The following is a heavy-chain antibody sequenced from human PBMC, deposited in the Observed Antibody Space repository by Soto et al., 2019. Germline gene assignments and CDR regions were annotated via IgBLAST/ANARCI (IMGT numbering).Heavy chain of an antibody. J-gene: IGHJ5*02. Sequence: GGSLRLSCAASGFTFSSYSMNWVRQAPGKGLEWISYISSHSSTLYYADSVKGRFTISRDNAGNSLYLQMNSLRDEDTAVYYCVRDGSGNLYLNWFDPWGQGTLVTVSS. CDR3: VRDGSGNLYLNWFDP. D-gene: IGHD6-19*01. CDR1: GFTFSSYS. V-gene: IGHV3-48*02. CDR2: ISSHSSTL.